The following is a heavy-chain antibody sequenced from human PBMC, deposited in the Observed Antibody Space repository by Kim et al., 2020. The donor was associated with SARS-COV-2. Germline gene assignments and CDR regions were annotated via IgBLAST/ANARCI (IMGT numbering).Heavy chain of an antibody. D-gene: IGHD2-21*01. J-gene: IGHJ1*01. V-gene: IGHV4-34*01. Sequence: SETLSLTCAVYGGSFSGYYWSWIRQPPGKGLEWIGEINHSGSTNYNPSLKSRVTISTDRSKNQFSLKVSSVTAADTAVYYCARGLWSPPPQHWGQGTLVTVSS. CDR2: INHSGST. CDR3: ARGLWSPPPQH. CDR1: GGSFSGYY.